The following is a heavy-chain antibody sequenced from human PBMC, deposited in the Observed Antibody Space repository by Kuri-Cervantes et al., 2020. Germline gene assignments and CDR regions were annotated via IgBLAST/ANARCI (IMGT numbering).Heavy chain of an antibody. CDR1: GYTFTKYG. V-gene: IGHV1-46*01. Sequence: ASVKVSCKASGYTFTKYGISWVRQAPGQGLEWMGIINPSGGSTSYAQKFQGRVTMTRDTSTSTVYMELSSLRSEDTAVYYCARTDYGDLWADAFDIWGQGTMVTVSS. CDR3: ARTDYGDLWADAFDI. D-gene: IGHD4-17*01. J-gene: IGHJ3*02. CDR2: INPSGGST.